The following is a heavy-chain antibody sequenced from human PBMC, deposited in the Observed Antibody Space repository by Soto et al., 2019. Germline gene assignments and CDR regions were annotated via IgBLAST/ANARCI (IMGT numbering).Heavy chain of an antibody. CDR3: AKDLIDYSNSYFDY. Sequence: LRLSCATSGFSFSNYAMSWVRQAPGKGLEWVAAITSVGYTYYVDSLKGRFTISRDNSKNTLFLQMNSLRAEDTAVYYCAKDLIDYSNSYFDYWGQGTLVTVSS. V-gene: IGHV3-23*01. CDR1: GFSFSNYA. J-gene: IGHJ4*02. CDR2: ITSVGYT. D-gene: IGHD4-4*01.